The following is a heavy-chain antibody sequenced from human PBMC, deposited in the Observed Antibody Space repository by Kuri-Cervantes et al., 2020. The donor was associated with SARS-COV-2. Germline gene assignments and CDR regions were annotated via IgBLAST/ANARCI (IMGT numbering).Heavy chain of an antibody. J-gene: IGHJ3*02. V-gene: IGHV3-7*04. CDR1: GFTFSSYW. CDR3: AREEWLHIHDAFDI. CDR2: IKQDGSEK. D-gene: IGHD5-24*01. Sequence: GGSLRLSCAASGFTFSSYWMSWVRQAPGKGLGWVANIKQDGSEKYYVDSVKGRFTISRDNAKNSLYLQMNGLRAEDTAVYYCAREEWLHIHDAFDIWGQGTMVTVSS.